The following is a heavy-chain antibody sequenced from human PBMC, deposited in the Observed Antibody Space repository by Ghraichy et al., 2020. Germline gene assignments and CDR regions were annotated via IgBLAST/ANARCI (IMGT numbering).Heavy chain of an antibody. CDR2: LYHSGST. CDR3: ARQKGRHNNGFYVT. J-gene: IGHJ4*02. Sequence: SQTLSLTCTASGDSQSSPKYYWGWVRQPPGKGLEWVGSLYHSGSTYYNPSLSGRVFISADTSNSHLSLRLTSVTAADTAMYYCARQKGRHNNGFYVTWGPGIMVIVSS. CDR1: GDSQSSPKYY. V-gene: IGHV4-39*07. D-gene: IGHD2/OR15-2a*01.